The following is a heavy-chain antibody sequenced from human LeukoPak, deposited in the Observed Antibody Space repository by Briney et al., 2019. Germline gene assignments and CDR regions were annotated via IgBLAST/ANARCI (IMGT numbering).Heavy chain of an antibody. V-gene: IGHV4-4*07. Sequence: SETLSLTCTVSGGSISSYHWSWIRQPAGKGLEWIGRIYTSGSTNYNPSLKSRVTMSVDTSKNQFSLNLTSVTAADTAVYYCARVYSSSSGTTFDYWGQGTLVTVSS. J-gene: IGHJ4*02. CDR1: GGSISSYH. D-gene: IGHD6-6*01. CDR3: ARVYSSSSGTTFDY. CDR2: IYTSGST.